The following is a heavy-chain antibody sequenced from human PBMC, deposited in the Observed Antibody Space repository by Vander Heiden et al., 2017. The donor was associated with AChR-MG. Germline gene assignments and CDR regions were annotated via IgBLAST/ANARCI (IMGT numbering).Heavy chain of an antibody. Sequence: QVQLVQSGAEVKKPGSSVKVSCKASGGTFSSYTISWVRQAPGQGIEWLGRIIPILGIANSAQKFQGRVTITADKSTSTAYMELSSLRPEDTAVYYCARFRGGVIHYFDYWGQGTLVTVAS. CDR1: GGTFSSYT. V-gene: IGHV1-69*02. D-gene: IGHD3-10*01. CDR2: IIPILGIA. J-gene: IGHJ4*02. CDR3: ARFRGGVIHYFDY.